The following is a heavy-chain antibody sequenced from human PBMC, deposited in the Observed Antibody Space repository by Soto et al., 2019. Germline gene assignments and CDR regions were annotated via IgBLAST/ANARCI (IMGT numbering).Heavy chain of an antibody. CDR3: ARGHSSTWYYFDY. CDR2: IYYSGST. D-gene: IGHD6-13*01. V-gene: IGHV4-59*01. J-gene: IGHJ4*02. CDR1: GGSISTYY. Sequence: SETLSLTCTVSGGSISTYYWSWIRQPPGKGLECIGYIYYSGSTNYNPSLKSRVTISVDTSKNQFPLKLSSVTAADTAVYYCARGHSSTWYYFDYWGQGTLVTVSS.